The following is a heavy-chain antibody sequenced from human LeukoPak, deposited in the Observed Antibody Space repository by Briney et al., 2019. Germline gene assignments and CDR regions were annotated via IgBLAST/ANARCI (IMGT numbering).Heavy chain of an antibody. CDR3: ARGPYSYDSSGAFDI. Sequence: SETLSLTCTVSGYSISSGYYWGWIRQPPGKGLEWIGSIYHSGTTYYNPSLKSRVTISVDTSKNQFSLKLSSVTAADTAVYFCARGPYSYDSSGAFDIWGQGTMVTVSS. CDR1: GYSISSGYY. D-gene: IGHD3-22*01. CDR2: IYHSGTT. V-gene: IGHV4-38-2*02. J-gene: IGHJ3*02.